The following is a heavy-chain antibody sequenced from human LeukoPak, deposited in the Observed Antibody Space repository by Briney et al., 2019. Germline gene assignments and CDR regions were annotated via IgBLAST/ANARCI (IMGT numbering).Heavy chain of an antibody. V-gene: IGHV1-2*02. CDR3: ARVYAAAAGSFDY. D-gene: IGHD6-13*01. CDR2: INPNSGGT. J-gene: IGHJ4*02. CDR1: GYTFTGYY. Sequence: ASVKVSRKSSGYTFTGYYMHWVRQNPGQGLEWMGWINPNSGGTNYAQKFQGRLTITTDTSISTAYMELRRLRSDDTAVYYCARVYAAAAGSFDYWGQGTLVTVSS.